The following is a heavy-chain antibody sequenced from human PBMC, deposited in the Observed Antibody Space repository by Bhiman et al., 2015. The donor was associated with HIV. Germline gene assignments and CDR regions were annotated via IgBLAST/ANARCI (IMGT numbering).Heavy chain of an antibody. CDR2: ISSGGSTI. Sequence: ELQLVESWGEAWCRPGGSLRLSCAASGFSFRSYEMNWVRQAPGKGLEWVSYISSGGSTIYYADSVKGRFTISRDDVKNSLHLQMNSLRAEDTAVYYCAREIGRSSTLVSPYYYGMDVWGQGTTVTVSS. CDR3: AREIGRSSTLVSPYYYGMDV. CDR1: GFSFRSYE. D-gene: IGHD3-10*01. V-gene: IGHV3-48*03. J-gene: IGHJ6*02.